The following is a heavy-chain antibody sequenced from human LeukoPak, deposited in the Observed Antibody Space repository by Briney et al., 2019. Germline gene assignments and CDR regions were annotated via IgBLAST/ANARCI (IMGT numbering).Heavy chain of an antibody. V-gene: IGHV4-59*06. D-gene: IGHD3-10*01. J-gene: IGHJ4*02. CDR1: GGSISSYY. Sequence: SETLSLTCTVSGGSISSYYWSWIRQPPGKGLEWIGYIYYSGSTYYNPSLKSRVTISVDTSKNQFSLKLSSVTAADTAVYYCASWDYYGSGSPEYWGQGTLVTVSS. CDR2: IYYSGST. CDR3: ASWDYYGSGSPEY.